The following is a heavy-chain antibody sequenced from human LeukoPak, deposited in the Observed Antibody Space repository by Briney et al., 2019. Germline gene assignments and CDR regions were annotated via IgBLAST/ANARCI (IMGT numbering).Heavy chain of an antibody. CDR3: AKALSVLDTFDY. Sequence: GGSLRLSCAASGFTFSSYAMHWVRQAPGKGLEWVAIISYDGSSKYYADSVKGRFTISRDNSKNTLYLQMNSLKPEDTAVYYCAKALSVLDTFDYWGQGTLVTVSS. CDR2: ISYDGSSK. V-gene: IGHV3-30*04. CDR1: GFTFSSYA. D-gene: IGHD1-1*01. J-gene: IGHJ4*02.